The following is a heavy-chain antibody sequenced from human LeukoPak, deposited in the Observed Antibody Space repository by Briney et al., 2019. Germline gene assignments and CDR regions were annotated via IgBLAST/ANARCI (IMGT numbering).Heavy chain of an antibody. CDR3: ARSFPGDDFWSGYYVGGGSLALDY. Sequence: SETLSLTCTVSGGSISSYYWSWIRQPPGKGLEWIGYIYYSGSTNYNPSLKSRVTISVDTSKNQFSLKLSSVTAADTAVYYCARSFPGDDFWSGYYVGGGSLALDYWGQGTLVTVSS. D-gene: IGHD3-3*01. CDR2: IYYSGST. J-gene: IGHJ4*02. V-gene: IGHV4-59*01. CDR1: GGSISSYY.